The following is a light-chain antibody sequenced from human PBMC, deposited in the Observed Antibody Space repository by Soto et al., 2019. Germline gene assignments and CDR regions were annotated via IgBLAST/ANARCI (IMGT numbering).Light chain of an antibody. V-gene: IGLV1-40*01. CDR1: GSNIGAGYD. J-gene: IGLJ1*01. CDR2: GNT. CDR3: QSHDSSLSGYV. Sequence: QSVLPQPPSVSGAPGQRVTISCTGSGSNIGAGYDVHWYQQLPGTAPKLLIYGNTNRPSGVPDRFSGSRSGTSAALAITGLQAEDEADYYCQSHDSSLSGYVFGPGTKLTVL.